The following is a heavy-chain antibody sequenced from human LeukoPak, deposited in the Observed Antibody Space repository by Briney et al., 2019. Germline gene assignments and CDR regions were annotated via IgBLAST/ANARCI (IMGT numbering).Heavy chain of an antibody. CDR1: GGSFSGYY. CDR2: INHSGST. D-gene: IGHD3-10*01. V-gene: IGHV4-34*01. Sequence: SKTLSLTCAVYGGSFSGYYWSWIRQPPGKGLEWIGEINHSGSTNYNPSLKSRVTISVDTSKNQFSLQLSSVTAADTAVYYCARGRTSEYYYGSGSYSDYWGQGTLVTVSS. J-gene: IGHJ4*02. CDR3: ARGRTSEYYYGSGSYSDY.